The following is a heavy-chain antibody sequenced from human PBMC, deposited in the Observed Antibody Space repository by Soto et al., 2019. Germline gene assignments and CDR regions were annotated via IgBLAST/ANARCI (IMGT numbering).Heavy chain of an antibody. Sequence: VQLVESGGGLVQPGGSLRLSCAASGFTFSSYSMNWVRQAPGKGLEWVAVIWYDGSNKYYADSAKGRFTISRDNSKNTVDLQMNSLRVEDTAVYYCARAEGMIVVVSLFMDVW. J-gene: IGHJ6*01. V-gene: IGHV3-33*08. D-gene: IGHD3-22*01. CDR2: IWYDGSNK. CDR3: ARAEGMIVVVSLFMDV. CDR1: GFTFSSYS.